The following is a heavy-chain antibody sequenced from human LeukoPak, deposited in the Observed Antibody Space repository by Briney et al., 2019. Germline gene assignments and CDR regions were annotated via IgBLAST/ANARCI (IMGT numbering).Heavy chain of an antibody. J-gene: IGHJ3*02. CDR3: ASRIDTMVRGVIITSDAFDI. V-gene: IGHV5-51*01. Sequence: PGESLKISCKGSGYSFTSYWIGWVRQMPGKGLEWMGIIYPGDSDTRYSPSLQGQVTISADKSISTAYLQWSSLKASDTAMYYCASRIDTMVRGVIITSDAFDIWGQGTMVTVSS. CDR2: IYPGDSDT. CDR1: GYSFTSYW. D-gene: IGHD3-10*01.